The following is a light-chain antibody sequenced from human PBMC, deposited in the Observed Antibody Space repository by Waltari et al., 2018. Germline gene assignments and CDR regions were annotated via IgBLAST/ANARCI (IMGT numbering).Light chain of an antibody. J-gene: IGLJ1*01. CDR2: DVI. V-gene: IGLV2-8*01. CDR1: SSDVGGYNH. Sequence: QSALTQPPSASGSPGQSVTISCTGASSDVGGYNHVSWYQQDPGKAPKLLIYDVIKRPSGVPDRFSGSKSGNPASLTVSGLQAEDEADYYCSSYAGSNIYVFGTGTKVTVL. CDR3: SSYAGSNIYV.